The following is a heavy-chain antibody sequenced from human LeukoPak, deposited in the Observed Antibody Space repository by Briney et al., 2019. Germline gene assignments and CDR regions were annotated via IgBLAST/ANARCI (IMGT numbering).Heavy chain of an antibody. CDR1: GGSNSSDGYF. J-gene: IGHJ4*02. V-gene: IGHV4-31*03. CDR2: IYYSGSI. D-gene: IGHD5-24*01. CDR3: ARFPRDGYNYADY. Sequence: PSQTLSLTCTVSGGSNSSDGYFWSWIRQQPGKGLEWIGYIYYSGSIYDNPSLKSRLTMSVDTSRNQFSLKLTSVTAADTAVYYCARFPRDGYNYADYWGQGTLVTVSS.